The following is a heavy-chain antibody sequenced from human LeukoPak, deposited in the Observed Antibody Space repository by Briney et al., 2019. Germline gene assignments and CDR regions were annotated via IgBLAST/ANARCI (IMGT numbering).Heavy chain of an antibody. Sequence: SETLSLTCAVYGGSFIGYYWSWIRQPPGKGLEWIGEINHFGSTNYNPSLKSRVTISIGTSKNQFSLKLSSVTAADTAVYYCARIRSRKWGFDYWGQGTLVTVSS. J-gene: IGHJ4*02. V-gene: IGHV4-34*01. CDR3: ARIRSRKWGFDY. CDR1: GGSFIGYY. D-gene: IGHD1-26*01. CDR2: INHFGST.